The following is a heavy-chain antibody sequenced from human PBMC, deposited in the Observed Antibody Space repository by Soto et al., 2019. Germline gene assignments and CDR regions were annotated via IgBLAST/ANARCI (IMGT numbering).Heavy chain of an antibody. D-gene: IGHD3-22*01. CDR3: ARVGPAHYYDSSGYYSPLDY. J-gene: IGHJ4*02. Sequence: SVKVSCKASGDTFSSYAINWVRQAPGQGLEWMGGVIPMFGTANYAQKFKGRVTITAGESTSTVYMELSSLRSEDTAVYYCARVGPAHYYDSSGYYSPLDYWGQGTLVTVSS. V-gene: IGHV1-69*13. CDR2: VIPMFGTA. CDR1: GDTFSSYA.